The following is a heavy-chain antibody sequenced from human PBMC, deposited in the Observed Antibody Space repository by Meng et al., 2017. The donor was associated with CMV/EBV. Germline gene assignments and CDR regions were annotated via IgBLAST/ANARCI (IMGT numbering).Heavy chain of an antibody. Sequence: GESLKISCKGSGYSFTSYWIGWVRQMPGKGLEWMGIIYPGDSDTRYSPSFQGQVTISADKSISTAYLQWSSLKASDTAMYYCARRLAAAEGTSFSCYGMDVWGQGTTVTVSS. CDR3: ARRLAAAEGTSFSCYGMDV. D-gene: IGHD6-13*01. CDR2: IYPGDSDT. V-gene: IGHV5-51*01. CDR1: GYSFTSYW. J-gene: IGHJ6*02.